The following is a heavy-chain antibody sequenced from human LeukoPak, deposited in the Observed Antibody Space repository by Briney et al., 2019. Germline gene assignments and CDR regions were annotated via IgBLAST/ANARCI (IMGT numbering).Heavy chain of an antibody. V-gene: IGHV4-59*01. CDR3: ARAVYYYDSSGYLRIDP. Sequence: SETLSLTCTVSGASISGYYWSWIRQPPGKGLEWIGYIYYSGSTNYNPSLKSRVTISVDTSKNQFSLKLSSVTAADTAVYSCARAVYYYDSSGYLRIDPWGQGTLVTVSS. J-gene: IGHJ5*02. D-gene: IGHD3-22*01. CDR2: IYYSGST. CDR1: GASISGYY.